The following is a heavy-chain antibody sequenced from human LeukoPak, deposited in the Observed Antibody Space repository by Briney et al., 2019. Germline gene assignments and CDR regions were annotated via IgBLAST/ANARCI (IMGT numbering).Heavy chain of an antibody. V-gene: IGHV3-23*01. Sequence: GGTLRLSCAASGFTFSSYGMSWVRQAPGKGLEWVSAISGSGGSTYYADSVKGRFTISRDNSKNTLYLQMNSLRAEDTAVYYCAKDLRVRGVSDYWGQGTLVTVSS. CDR2: ISGSGGST. D-gene: IGHD3-10*01. CDR3: AKDLRVRGVSDY. CDR1: GFTFSSYG. J-gene: IGHJ4*02.